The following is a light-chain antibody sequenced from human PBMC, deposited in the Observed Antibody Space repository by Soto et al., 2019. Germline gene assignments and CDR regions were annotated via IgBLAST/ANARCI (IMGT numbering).Light chain of an antibody. V-gene: IGLV2-14*03. CDR2: DVT. Sequence: QSALTQPASVSGSPGQSITISCTGTSSDIDVYNYVSWYQQHPGKAPKLMIYDVTNRPSGISNRFSGSKSGNTASLTISGLQAEDEADYYCTSYSGSGNFEIFGGGTKLTVL. CDR3: TSYSGSGNFEI. CDR1: SSDIDVYNY. J-gene: IGLJ2*01.